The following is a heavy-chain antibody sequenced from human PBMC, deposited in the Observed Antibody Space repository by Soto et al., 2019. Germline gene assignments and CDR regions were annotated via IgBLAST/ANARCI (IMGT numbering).Heavy chain of an antibody. CDR1: GGSISSSSYY. CDR3: ARHEEGYDFWSGEVSKSPTNYFDY. V-gene: IGHV4-39*01. J-gene: IGHJ4*02. CDR2: IYYSGST. Sequence: SETLSLTCTVSGGSISSSSYYWGWIRQPPGKGLEWIGSIYYSGSTYYNPSLKSRVTISVDTSKNQFSLKLSSVTAADTAVYYCARHEEGYDFWSGEVSKSPTNYFDYWGQGTLVTVSS. D-gene: IGHD3-3*01.